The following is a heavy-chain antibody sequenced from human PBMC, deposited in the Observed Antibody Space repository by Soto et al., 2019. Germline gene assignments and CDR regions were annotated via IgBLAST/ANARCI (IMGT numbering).Heavy chain of an antibody. V-gene: IGHV3-66*01. CDR1: GFTVTDIY. D-gene: IGHD2-15*01. Sequence: EVQLVESGGGLVQPGGSLRLSCVASGFTVTDIYMNWVRQAPGKGLEWVSVIYKDFTDYADFVKGRFSVSTDSSKNALYLQMDNLRAVDKAVYYCAREPRYCSGGSCSIMGDAFDIWGQGAMVTVSS. J-gene: IGHJ3*02. CDR3: AREPRYCSGGSCSIMGDAFDI. CDR2: IYKDFT.